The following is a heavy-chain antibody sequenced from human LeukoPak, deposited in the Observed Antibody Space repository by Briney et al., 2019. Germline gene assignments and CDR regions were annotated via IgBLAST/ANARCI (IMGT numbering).Heavy chain of an antibody. Sequence: GGSLRLSCAASGFTFSSYAMHWVRQAPGEGLEWVAVISYDGSNKYYADSVKGRFTISRDNSKNTLYLQMNSLRAEDTAVYYCARDAALWTGGFDYWGQGTLVTVSS. V-gene: IGHV3-30-3*01. D-gene: IGHD3/OR15-3a*01. CDR2: ISYDGSNK. CDR1: GFTFSSYA. J-gene: IGHJ4*02. CDR3: ARDAALWTGGFDY.